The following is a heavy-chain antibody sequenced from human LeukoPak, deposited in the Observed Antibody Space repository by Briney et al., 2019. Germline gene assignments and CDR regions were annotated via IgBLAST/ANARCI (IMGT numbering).Heavy chain of an antibody. CDR2: IYYSGST. Sequence: PSETLSLTCTVSGGSISSGDYYWSWIRQPPGKGLEWIGYIYYSGSTYYNPSLKSRVTISVDTSKNQFSLKLSSVTAADTAVYYCARGRMARGVIPWYFDLWGRGTLVTVSS. D-gene: IGHD3-10*01. J-gene: IGHJ2*01. CDR1: GGSISSGDYY. V-gene: IGHV4-30-4*01. CDR3: ARGRMARGVIPWYFDL.